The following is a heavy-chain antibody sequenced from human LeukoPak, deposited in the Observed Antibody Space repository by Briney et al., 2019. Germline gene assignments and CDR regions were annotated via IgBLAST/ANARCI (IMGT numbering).Heavy chain of an antibody. CDR1: GFTFSSSS. CDR3: ARSHYYGSGTWNYYYGMDV. V-gene: IGHV3-21*01. D-gene: IGHD3-10*01. J-gene: IGHJ6*02. CDR2: ISSTSSYI. Sequence: PGGSLRLSCAASGFTFSSSSMDWVRQAPGKGLEWVSSISSTSSYIYSADSVKGRFTISRDNAKNSLYLQMNSLRAEDTAVYYCARSHYYGSGTWNYYYGMDVWGQGTTVTVSS.